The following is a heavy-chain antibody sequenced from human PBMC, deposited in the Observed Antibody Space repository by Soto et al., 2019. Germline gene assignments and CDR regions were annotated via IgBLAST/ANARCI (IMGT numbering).Heavy chain of an antibody. V-gene: IGHV1-2*04. CDR2: INPKSGGT. CDR1: GYSFTDYH. D-gene: IGHD2-8*01. CDR3: ARGDSTDCSNGVCSFFYNHDMDV. Sequence: DSVKVSCKASGYSFTDYHIHWVRQAPGQGLEWLGRINPKSGGTSTAQKFQGWVTMTTDTSISTASMGLTRLTSDDTAIYYCARGDSTDCSNGVCSFFYNHDMDVWCQGTSVTVSS. J-gene: IGHJ6*02.